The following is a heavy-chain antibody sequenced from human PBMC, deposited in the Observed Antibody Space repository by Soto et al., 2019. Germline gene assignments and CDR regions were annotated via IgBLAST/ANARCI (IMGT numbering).Heavy chain of an antibody. V-gene: IGHV4-34*01. J-gene: IGHJ6*04. Sequence: SETLSLTCAVYGESFSGYYWSWIRQPPGKGLEWIGEINHGGNTNYNPSLKSRVTLSVDTSKNQFSLKLSSVTVADTAVYYCARGQNYGTFWGTGTTVNVSS. CDR2: INHGGNT. CDR1: GESFSGYY. D-gene: IGHD4-17*01. CDR3: ARGQNYGTF.